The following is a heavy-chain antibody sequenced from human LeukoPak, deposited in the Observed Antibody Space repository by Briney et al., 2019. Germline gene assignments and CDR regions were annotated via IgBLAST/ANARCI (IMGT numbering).Heavy chain of an antibody. V-gene: IGHV3-74*01. CDR1: GFSFSSYW. D-gene: IGHD6-19*01. J-gene: IGHJ4*02. CDR3: ARVIYSGWQGELSD. CDR2: INSDGSTT. Sequence: GGSLRLSCEASGFSFSSYWMHWVRQAPGKGLVWVSRINSDGSTTSYADSVMGRFTISRDNAKNTLYLQMNSLRAEDTAVYYCARVIYSGWQGELSDWGQGTLVTVSS.